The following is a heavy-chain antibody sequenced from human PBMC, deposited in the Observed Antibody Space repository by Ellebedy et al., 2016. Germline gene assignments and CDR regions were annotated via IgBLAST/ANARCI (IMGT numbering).Heavy chain of an antibody. Sequence: GGSLRLSXAASGFTFTNYAMSWVRQAPGKGLEWVSAVNGNGDRTYYADFVRGRFIVSRDNSKNTLDMQMNSLTVEDTAIYYCAKEKDHAKPYDYWGQGTLVTVSS. D-gene: IGHD2-15*01. J-gene: IGHJ4*02. CDR1: GFTFTNYA. CDR2: VNGNGDRT. CDR3: AKEKDHAKPYDY. V-gene: IGHV3-23*01.